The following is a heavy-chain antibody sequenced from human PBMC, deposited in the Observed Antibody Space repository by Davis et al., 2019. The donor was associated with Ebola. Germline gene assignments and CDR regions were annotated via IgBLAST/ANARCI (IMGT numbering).Heavy chain of an antibody. CDR2: IYYSGST. Sequence: SETLSLTCAVYGGSFSGYYWSWIRQLPGKGLEWIGYIYYSGSTNYNPSLKSRVTISVDTSKNQFSLKLSSVTAADTAVYYCARTSSELDVWGQGTTVTVSS. D-gene: IGHD1-14*01. V-gene: IGHV4-34*01. J-gene: IGHJ6*02. CDR1: GGSFSGYY. CDR3: ARTSSELDV.